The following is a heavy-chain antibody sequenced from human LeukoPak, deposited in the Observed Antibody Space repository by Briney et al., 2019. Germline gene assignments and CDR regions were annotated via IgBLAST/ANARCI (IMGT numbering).Heavy chain of an antibody. CDR1: GFTFSNYG. CDR3: AKDAWDCSNGWCPSYYYYMDV. J-gene: IGHJ6*03. V-gene: IGHV3-30*02. Sequence: PGGSLRLSCAASGFTFSNYGMHWARRGPGKGLEGVSFIRYDRSNKYYADSVKGRFTISRYNSKNMLYLQMYSLTAEDTAVYYCAKDAWDCSNGWCPSYYYYMDVWGKGTTVTVSS. CDR2: IRYDRSNK. D-gene: IGHD2-8*01.